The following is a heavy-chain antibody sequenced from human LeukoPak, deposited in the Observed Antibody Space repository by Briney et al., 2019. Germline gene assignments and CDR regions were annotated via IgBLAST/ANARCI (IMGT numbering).Heavy chain of an antibody. Sequence: KASETLSLTCTASGGSISSSSYYWGWIRQPPRKGLEWIGSIYYSGSTYYNPSLKSRVTISVDTSKNQFSLKLSSVTAADTALYYCARLHYSSWSFDYWGQGTLVTVSS. CDR2: IYYSGST. V-gene: IGHV4-39*01. J-gene: IGHJ4*02. CDR3: ARLHYSSWSFDY. D-gene: IGHD6-6*01. CDR1: GGSISSSSYY.